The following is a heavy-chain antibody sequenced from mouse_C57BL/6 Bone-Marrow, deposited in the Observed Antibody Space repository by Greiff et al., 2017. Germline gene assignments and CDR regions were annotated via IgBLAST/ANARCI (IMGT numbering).Heavy chain of an antibody. J-gene: IGHJ3*01. CDR2: IDPSDSYT. V-gene: IGHV1-69*01. CDR3: AREARELWFAY. CDR1: GYTFTSYW. Sequence: QVQLKQPGAELVMPGASVKLSCKASGYTFTSYWMHWVKQRPGQGLEWIGEIDPSDSYTNYNQKFKGKSTLTVDKSSSTAYMQLSSLTSEDSAVYYCAREARELWFAYWGQGTLGTVSA.